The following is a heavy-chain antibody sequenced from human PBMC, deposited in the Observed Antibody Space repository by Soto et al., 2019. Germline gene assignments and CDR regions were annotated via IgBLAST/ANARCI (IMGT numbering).Heavy chain of an antibody. CDR3: ARRSTIAAPHFAY. V-gene: IGHV4-4*02. CDR1: GGSISSSNW. J-gene: IGHJ4*02. CDR2: IYHSGST. Sequence: QVQLQESGPGLVKPSGTLSLTCAVSGGSISSSNWWSWVRQPPGKGLEWIGEIYHSGSTNYNASLKTRLTISVDKSKNQFSLKPISVTAADTAVYYCARRSTIAAPHFAYWGQGTLVTVSS. D-gene: IGHD6-6*01.